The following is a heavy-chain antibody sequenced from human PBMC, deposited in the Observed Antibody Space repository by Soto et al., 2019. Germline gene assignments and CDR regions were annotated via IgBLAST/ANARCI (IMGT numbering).Heavy chain of an antibody. CDR3: AKELRHYYGSGTNWFDP. CDR2: INGDGSTT. Sequence: GGSLRLSCSASGFTFSGYWMHWVRQPPGKGLEWVSRINGDGSTTNYADSVQGRFTISRDNSKNTLYLQMNSLRAEDTAVYYCAKELRHYYGSGTNWFDPWGQGTLVTVSS. D-gene: IGHD3-10*01. CDR1: GFTFSGYW. V-gene: IGHV3-74*01. J-gene: IGHJ5*02.